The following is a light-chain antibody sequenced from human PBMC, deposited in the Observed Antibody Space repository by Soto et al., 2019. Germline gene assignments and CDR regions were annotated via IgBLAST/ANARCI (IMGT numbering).Light chain of an antibody. CDR1: SSDVGGYNY. Sequence: QSALTQPASVSGSPGQSITISCTGTSSDVGGYNYVSWYQQHPGKAPKLMIYDVSNRPSGVSNRFSGSKSGNTASLTISGPQDEDEADYYCSSYTSSSTLVFGGGTKLTVL. V-gene: IGLV2-14*01. CDR3: SSYTSSSTLV. CDR2: DVS. J-gene: IGLJ2*01.